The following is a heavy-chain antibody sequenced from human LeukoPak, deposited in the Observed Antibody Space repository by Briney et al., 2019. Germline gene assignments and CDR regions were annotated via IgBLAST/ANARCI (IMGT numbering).Heavy chain of an antibody. J-gene: IGHJ4*02. D-gene: IGHD3-22*01. V-gene: IGHV3-23*01. CDR2: ISNDGGGT. Sequence: GGSLRLSCAASGFIFNNYGLVWVRQAPGKGLEWVSAISNDGGGTTYADFVKGRFTISRDNSKNTLFLQMDSLRAKDTALYYCAKGSSGYFFDLWGQGTLVTVSS. CDR1: GFIFNNYG. CDR3: AKGSSGYFFDL.